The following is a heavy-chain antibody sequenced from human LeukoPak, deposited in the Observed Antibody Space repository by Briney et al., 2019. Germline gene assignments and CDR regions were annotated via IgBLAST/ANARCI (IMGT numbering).Heavy chain of an antibody. D-gene: IGHD2-15*01. CDR3: ARVGPTADIYYYYYMDV. CDR2: IYYSGST. V-gene: IGHV4-59*11. Sequence: PSETLSLTCTVSGGSISSHYWSWIRQPPGKGLEWIGYIYYSGSTNYNPSLKSRVTISVDTSKNQFSLKLSSVTAADTAVYYCARVGPTADIYYYYYMDVWGKGTTVTVSS. J-gene: IGHJ6*03. CDR1: GGSISSHY.